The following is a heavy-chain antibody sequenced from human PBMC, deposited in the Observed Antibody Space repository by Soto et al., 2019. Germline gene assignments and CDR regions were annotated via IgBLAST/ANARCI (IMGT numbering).Heavy chain of an antibody. CDR2: TSSSGTTI. CDR3: ARDKEDCRGGACRSYSFDY. J-gene: IGHJ4*02. V-gene: IGHV3-48*01. CDR1: EVTFSTSG. Sequence: SGGFLRLSCTASEVTFSTSGMNWVRQAPGKGLEWVSYTSSSGTTIYYADSVKGRFTISRDNAKNSLYLQMNSLRVEDTAVYFCARDKEDCRGGACRSYSFDYWGQGTLVTVSS. D-gene: IGHD2-15*01.